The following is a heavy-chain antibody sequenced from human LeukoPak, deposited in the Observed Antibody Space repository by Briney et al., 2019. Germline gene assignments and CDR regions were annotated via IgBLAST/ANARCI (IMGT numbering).Heavy chain of an antibody. V-gene: IGHV4-39*01. Sequence: SETLSLTCTVSGGSISSSSYYWGWIRQPPGKGLEWIGSIYYSGRAFYNPSLKSRVTMSVDTSKNQFSLGLSSVTAADTAVYYCARPLLWFGEGIEYWGQGTLVTVSS. CDR1: GGSISSSSYY. CDR2: IYYSGRA. CDR3: ARPLLWFGEGIEY. D-gene: IGHD3-10*01. J-gene: IGHJ4*02.